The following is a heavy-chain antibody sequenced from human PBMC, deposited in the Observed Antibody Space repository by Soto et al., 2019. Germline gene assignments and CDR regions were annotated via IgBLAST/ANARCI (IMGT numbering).Heavy chain of an antibody. D-gene: IGHD2-15*01. CDR2: IYYSGST. Sequence: PSETVSLTCTVSGGSISSGDYYWSWIRQHPGKGLEWIGYIYYSGSTYYNPSLKSRVTISVDTSKNQFSLKLSSVTAADTAVYYCARGRGCSGGSCYLRNLYYYGMDVWGQGTTVTVSS. J-gene: IGHJ6*02. CDR3: ARGRGCSGGSCYLRNLYYYGMDV. CDR1: GGSISSGDYY. V-gene: IGHV4-31*03.